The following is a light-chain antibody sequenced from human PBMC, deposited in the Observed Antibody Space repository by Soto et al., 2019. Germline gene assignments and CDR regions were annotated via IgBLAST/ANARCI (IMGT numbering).Light chain of an antibody. CDR3: SSYSRSTTSVI. CDR1: SSDIGYYNR. Sequence: QSALTQPPSVSGSPGQSVTISCTGTSSDIGYYNRVSWYQQSPDTAPKLMLYEVSNRTSGVPDRFSGSKSGNTAALTISGLQAEDEDVFFCSSYSRSTTSVIFGGGTKLTVL. J-gene: IGLJ2*01. CDR2: EVS. V-gene: IGLV2-18*02.